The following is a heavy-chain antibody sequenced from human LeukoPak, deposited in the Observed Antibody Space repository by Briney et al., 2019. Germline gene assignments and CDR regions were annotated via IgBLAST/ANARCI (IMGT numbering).Heavy chain of an antibody. D-gene: IGHD1-7*01. CDR2: IYYSGST. CDR3: ARGINWNYVVLHFDY. Sequence: PSETLSLTCTVSGGSISSGDYYWSWIRQPPGKGLEWIGYIYYSGSTYYNPSLKSRVTISVDTSKNQFSLKLSSVTAADTAVYYCARGINWNYVVLHFDYWGQGTLVTVSS. J-gene: IGHJ4*02. CDR1: GGSISSGDYY. V-gene: IGHV4-30-4*08.